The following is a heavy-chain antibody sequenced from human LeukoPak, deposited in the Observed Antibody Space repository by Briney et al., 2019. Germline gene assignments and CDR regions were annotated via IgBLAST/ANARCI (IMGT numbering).Heavy chain of an antibody. D-gene: IGHD1-7*01. J-gene: IGHJ4*02. CDR2: INTNTGNP. CDR3: ARDHHNWNYALFDY. CDR1: GYTFTSYA. V-gene: IGHV7-4-1*02. Sequence: ASVTVSCKASGYTFTSYAMNWVRQAPGQGLEWMGWINTNTGNPTYAQGFTGRFVFSLDTSVSTAYLQISSLKAEDTAVYYCARDHHNWNYALFDYWGQGTLVTVSS.